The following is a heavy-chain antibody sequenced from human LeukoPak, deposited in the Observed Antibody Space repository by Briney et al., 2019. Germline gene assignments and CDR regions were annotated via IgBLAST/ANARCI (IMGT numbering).Heavy chain of an antibody. D-gene: IGHD1-1*01. CDR2: ISSSSSYI. J-gene: IGHJ4*02. CDR1: GFTFSSYS. CDR3: ARDFGWNDGHFDY. Sequence: PGGSLRLSCAASGFTFSSYSMNWVRQAPGKGLEWASSISSSSSYIYYADSVKGRFTISRDNAKNSLYLQMNSLRAEDTAVYYCARDFGWNDGHFDYWGQGTLVTVSS. V-gene: IGHV3-21*01.